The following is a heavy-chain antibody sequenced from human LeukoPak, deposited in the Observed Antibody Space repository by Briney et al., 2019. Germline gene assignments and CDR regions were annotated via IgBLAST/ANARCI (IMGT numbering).Heavy chain of an antibody. CDR1: GFTVSSNY. CDR3: ARPYCSSTTCYGFLNY. D-gene: IGHD2-2*01. J-gene: IGHJ4*02. CDR2: IYSGGST. V-gene: IGHV3-53*01. Sequence: GGSLRLSCAASGFTVSSNYMSWVRQAPGKGLEWVSVIYSGGSTYYADSVKGRFTVSRDNAKNSLFLQINSLRAEDTAVYLCARPYCSSTTCYGFLNYWGQGTLVTVSS.